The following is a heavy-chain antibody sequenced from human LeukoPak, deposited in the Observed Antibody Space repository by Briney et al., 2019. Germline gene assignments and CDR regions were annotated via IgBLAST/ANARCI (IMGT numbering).Heavy chain of an antibody. V-gene: IGHV3-33*01. CDR1: GFTFSSYG. CDR3: ARNPPGWLQADY. Sequence: GGSLRLSCEASGFTFSSYGMHWVRQAPGKGLEWVAVIWFDGSNKYYGDSVKGRFTISRDNSKNTLYLQMNSLRAEDTAVYYCARNPPGWLQADYWGQGTLVTVSS. J-gene: IGHJ4*02. CDR2: IWFDGSNK. D-gene: IGHD5-24*01.